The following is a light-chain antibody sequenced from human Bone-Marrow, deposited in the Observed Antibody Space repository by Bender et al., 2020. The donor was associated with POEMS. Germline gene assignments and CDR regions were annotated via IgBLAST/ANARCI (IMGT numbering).Light chain of an antibody. Sequence: SYELTQPPSVSVSPGQTARITCSGDELANQYGYWYQQKAGQAPVVVIYKDTERPSGIPERFSGSISGTMATLTISGVQADDEADYYCQSVDTSATYRIFGGGTKLTVL. CDR3: QSVDTSATYRI. CDR1: ELANQY. CDR2: KDT. J-gene: IGLJ2*01. V-gene: IGLV3-25*03.